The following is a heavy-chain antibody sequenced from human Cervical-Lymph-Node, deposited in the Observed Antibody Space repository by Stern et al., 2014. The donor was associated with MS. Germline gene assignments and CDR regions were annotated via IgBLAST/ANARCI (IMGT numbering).Heavy chain of an antibody. Sequence: VLLVESGAAVTKPGSSVKVSCKASGGTFSKFPSSWVRQAPGQGIEWMGGVLPVFGTPTYAQEFRGRVTTTADVSTSTVYMELSSLRSDDTAVYYCALSSETSDRWYSLGYDLWGQGTLVTVSS. CDR1: GGTFSKFP. J-gene: IGHJ5*02. D-gene: IGHD6-13*01. CDR3: ALSSETSDRWYSLGYDL. CDR2: VLPVFGTP. V-gene: IGHV1-69*01.